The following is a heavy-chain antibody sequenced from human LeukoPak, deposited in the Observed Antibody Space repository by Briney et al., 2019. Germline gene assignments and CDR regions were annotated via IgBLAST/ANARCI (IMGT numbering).Heavy chain of an antibody. D-gene: IGHD5-12*01. CDR1: GGSISSYY. V-gene: IGHV4-59*01. CDR3: ARVSGYDWESFYDY. Sequence: SETLSLTCTVSGGSISSYYWSWIRQPPGKGLEWIGYIYYSGSTNYNPSLKSRVSISVDTSKNQFSLKLNSVTAADTAVYYCARVSGYDWESFYDYWGQGTLVTVSS. J-gene: IGHJ4*02. CDR2: IYYSGST.